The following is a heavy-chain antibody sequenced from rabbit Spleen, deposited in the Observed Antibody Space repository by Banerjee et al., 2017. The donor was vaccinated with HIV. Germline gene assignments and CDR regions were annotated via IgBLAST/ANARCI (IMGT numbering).Heavy chain of an antibody. V-gene: IGHV1S45*01. CDR3: ARDSGSSFSSYGMDL. D-gene: IGHD8-1*01. CDR2: IEVGSSGFT. CDR1: GFSFSSNW. J-gene: IGHJ6*01. Sequence: QQQLEESGGGLVKPGGTLTLTCTVSGFSFSSNWICWVRQAPGKGLEWIACIEVGSSGFTYFATWAKGRFTISKTSSTTVTLQMTSLTVADTATYFCARDSGSSFSSYGMDLWGPGTLVTVS.